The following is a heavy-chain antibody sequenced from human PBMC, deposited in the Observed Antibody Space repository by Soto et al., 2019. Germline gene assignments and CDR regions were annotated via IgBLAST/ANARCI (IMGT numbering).Heavy chain of an antibody. CDR1: GRPMSSNY. J-gene: IGHJ4*02. Sequence: SETLSLTCSVSGRPMSSNYWSWIRQSPDKGLEWLGYVFYGGTDYNPSLGGRVSMSVETSKSQFSLKLSSVTAADTAVYYCASLIVVVTNLYYFDYWGQGTLVTVSS. CDR3: ASLIVVVTNLYYFDY. CDR2: VFYGGT. V-gene: IGHV4-59*08. D-gene: IGHD3-22*01.